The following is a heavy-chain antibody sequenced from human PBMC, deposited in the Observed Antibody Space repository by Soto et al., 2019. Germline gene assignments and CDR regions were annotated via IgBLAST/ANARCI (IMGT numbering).Heavy chain of an antibody. V-gene: IGHV1-8*01. J-gene: IGHJ5*02. CDR3: ARMATFGSLNWFDP. D-gene: IGHD3-16*01. CDR2: MNPGSGDT. Sequence: AAVKVSCKACGYTFTRYGIRWVRQAPGQGLEWMGWMNPGSGDTGYAQKFQGRVTMTRDISIATAYMELSSLRSDDTAIYYCARMATFGSLNWFDPWGQGTLVTVSS. CDR1: GYTFTRYG.